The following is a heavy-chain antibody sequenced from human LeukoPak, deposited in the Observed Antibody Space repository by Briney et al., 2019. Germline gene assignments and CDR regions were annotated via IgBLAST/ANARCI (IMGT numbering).Heavy chain of an antibody. CDR2: VRSDGSIK. D-gene: IGHD5-18*01. CDR1: GFTFSNYG. Sequence: GGSLRLSCAASGFTFSNYGMHWVRQAPGKGLEWVAFVRSDGSIKYYADSVKGRFTISRDNSRTTLHLQMNSLRSEDTAVYYCARDGSVDSYPGPFDYWGQGTLVTVSS. V-gene: IGHV3-30*02. J-gene: IGHJ4*02. CDR3: ARDGSVDSYPGPFDY.